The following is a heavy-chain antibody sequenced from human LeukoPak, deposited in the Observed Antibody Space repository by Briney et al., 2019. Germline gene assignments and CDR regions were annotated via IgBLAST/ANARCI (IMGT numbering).Heavy chain of an antibody. D-gene: IGHD1-26*01. CDR3: AREKVGAPRLFDY. J-gene: IGHJ4*02. V-gene: IGHV3-74*01. CDR2: INSDESST. CDR1: GFTFSSYW. Sequence: PGGSLRLSCAASGFTFSSYWMHWVRQAPGKGLVWVSRINSDESSTSYADSVKGRFTISRDNAKTTLYLQMNSLRAEDTAVYYCAREKVGAPRLFDYWGQGTLVTVSS.